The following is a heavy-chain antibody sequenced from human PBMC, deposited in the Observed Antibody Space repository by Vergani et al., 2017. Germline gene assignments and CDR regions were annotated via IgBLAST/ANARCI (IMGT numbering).Heavy chain of an antibody. Sequence: EVQLVESGGGLVQPGRSLRLSCAASGFTFDDYAMHWVRQAPGKGLEWVSGISWNSGSIGYADSVKGRFTISRDNAKNSLYLQMNSLRAEDTAVYYCARDIGLVVVPAATDNGMDVWGQGTTVTVSS. V-gene: IGHV3-9*01. CDR1: GFTFDDYA. CDR2: ISWNSGSI. D-gene: IGHD2-2*01. CDR3: ARDIGLVVVPAATDNGMDV. J-gene: IGHJ6*02.